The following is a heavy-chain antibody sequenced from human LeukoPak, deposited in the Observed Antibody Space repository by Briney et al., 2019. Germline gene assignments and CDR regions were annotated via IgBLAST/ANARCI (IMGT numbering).Heavy chain of an antibody. Sequence: SETLSHTCTVPGGSISSGGYSSSWFRQLPVDGLDWLGYIYYSGSTYYNPSLKSRVTISVDTSKNQFSLKLSSVTAADTAVYYCARSDYDSSGYSFDYWGQGTLVTVSS. CDR1: GGSISSGGYS. CDR2: IYYSGST. V-gene: IGHV4-31*03. J-gene: IGHJ4*02. CDR3: ARSDYDSSGYSFDY. D-gene: IGHD3-22*01.